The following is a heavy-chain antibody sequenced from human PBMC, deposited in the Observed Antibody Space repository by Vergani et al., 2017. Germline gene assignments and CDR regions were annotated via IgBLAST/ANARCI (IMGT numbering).Heavy chain of an antibody. CDR1: GFTFDDYG. J-gene: IGHJ3*02. CDR3: ANSVRYGRYCSSTSCGYAFDI. V-gene: IGHV3-23*04. D-gene: IGHD2-2*01. Sequence: EVQLVESGGGVVRPGGSLRLSCAASGFTFDDYGMSWVRQAPGKGLEWVSIISDNGGTTYYADSVKGRFTISRDNSKDTLYLQMNSLRAEDTAVYYCANSVRYGRYCSSTSCGYAFDIWGQGTMVTVSS. CDR2: ISDNGGTT.